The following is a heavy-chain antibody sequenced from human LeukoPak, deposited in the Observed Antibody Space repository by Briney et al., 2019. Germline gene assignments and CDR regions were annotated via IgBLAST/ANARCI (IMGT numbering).Heavy chain of an antibody. CDR2: ISRIGVTT. J-gene: IGHJ4*02. Sequence: PGGSLRLSCAVSGFTLNSNAMCWVRQAPGKGLEWVSAISRIGVTTYYADSVEGRFTISRDTSKNTLYLQMNTLRPEDTAVYYCAKEEVPNDCWGQGTLVTVSS. D-gene: IGHD2-2*01. CDR1: GFTLNSNA. V-gene: IGHV3-23*01. CDR3: AKEEVPNDC.